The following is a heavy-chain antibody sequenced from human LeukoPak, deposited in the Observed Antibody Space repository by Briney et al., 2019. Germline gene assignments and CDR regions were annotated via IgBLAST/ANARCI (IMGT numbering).Heavy chain of an antibody. D-gene: IGHD3-22*01. CDR2: IYPGDSDV. CDR3: ARPYYDSSGYGNFIY. Sequence: GESLKISCQGSGYSFTTYWIAWVRQMPGKGLEWMGIIYPGDSDVRYSPSFQGQVTISADKSISTAYLQWGSLKASDSAIYYCARPYYDSSGYGNFIYWGQGTLVTVSS. CDR1: GYSFTTYW. V-gene: IGHV5-51*01. J-gene: IGHJ4*02.